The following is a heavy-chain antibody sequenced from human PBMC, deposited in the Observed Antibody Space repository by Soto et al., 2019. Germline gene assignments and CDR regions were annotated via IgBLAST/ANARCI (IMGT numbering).Heavy chain of an antibody. CDR1: GGSISSSSYY. CDR3: ARQSYYYDSSSFDY. Sequence: SETLSLTCTVSGGSISSSSYYWGWIRQPPGKGLEWIGSIHYSGSTYYNPSLKSRVTISVDTSKNQFSLKLSSVTAADTAVYYCARQSYYYDSSSFDYWGQGTLVTVSS. CDR2: IHYSGST. V-gene: IGHV4-39*01. J-gene: IGHJ4*02. D-gene: IGHD3-22*01.